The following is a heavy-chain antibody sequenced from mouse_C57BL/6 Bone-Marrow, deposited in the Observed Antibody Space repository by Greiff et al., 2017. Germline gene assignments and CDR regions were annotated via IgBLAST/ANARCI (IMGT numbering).Heavy chain of an antibody. D-gene: IGHD2-2*01. CDR1: GYTFTSYD. V-gene: IGHV1-85*01. CDR3: ARYGYSIYYYAMDY. Sequence: VQLVESGPELVKPGASVKLSCKASGYTFTSYDINWVKQRPGQGLEWIGWIYPRDGSTKYNEKFKGKATLTVDTSSSTAYMELHSLTSEDSAVYFCARYGYSIYYYAMDYWGQGTSVTVSS. CDR2: IYPRDGST. J-gene: IGHJ4*01.